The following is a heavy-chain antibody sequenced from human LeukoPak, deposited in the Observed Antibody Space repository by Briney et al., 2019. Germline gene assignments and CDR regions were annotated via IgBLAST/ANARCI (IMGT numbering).Heavy chain of an antibody. J-gene: IGHJ4*02. CDR3: ARRAYGDDSFDY. CDR2: IYTGGNT. Sequence: GGSLRLSCAASGFTISNYYMSWVRQAPGKGLEWVSVIYTGGNTYYTDAVKGRFTISRDNAKNSLYLQMNSLRDEDTAVYYCARRAYGDDSFDYWGQGTLVTVSS. D-gene: IGHD4-17*01. V-gene: IGHV3-66*04. CDR1: GFTISNYY.